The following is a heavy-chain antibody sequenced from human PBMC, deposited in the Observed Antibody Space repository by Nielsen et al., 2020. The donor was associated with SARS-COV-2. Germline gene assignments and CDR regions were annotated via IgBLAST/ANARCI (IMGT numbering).Heavy chain of an antibody. Sequence: ASVKVSCKASGYTFTSYYMHWVRQAPGQGLEWMGIINPSGGSTSYAQKFQGRVTMTRNTSISTAYMELSSLRSEDTAVYYCARATYYYDSSGYYPDYWGQGTLVTVSS. J-gene: IGHJ4*02. D-gene: IGHD3-22*01. CDR2: INPSGGST. CDR3: ARATYYYDSSGYYPDY. CDR1: GYTFTSYY. V-gene: IGHV1-46*01.